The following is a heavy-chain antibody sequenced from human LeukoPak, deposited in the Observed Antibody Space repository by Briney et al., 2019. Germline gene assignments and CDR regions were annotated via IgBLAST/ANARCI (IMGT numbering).Heavy chain of an antibody. J-gene: IGHJ3*02. D-gene: IGHD3-3*01. Sequence: SETLSLTCTVSGGSISSSSYYWGWIRQPPGKGLEWIGSIYYSGSTYYNPSLKSRVTISVDTSKNQFSLKLSSVTAADTAVYYCARDLEFSDFTPNAFDIWGQGTMVTVSS. CDR3: ARDLEFSDFTPNAFDI. V-gene: IGHV4-39*07. CDR2: IYYSGST. CDR1: GGSISSSSYY.